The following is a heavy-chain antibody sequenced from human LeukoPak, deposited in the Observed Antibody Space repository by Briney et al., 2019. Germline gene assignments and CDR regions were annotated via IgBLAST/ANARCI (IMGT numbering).Heavy chain of an antibody. J-gene: IGHJ3*02. Sequence: PSETLSLTCTVSGGSISSGGYYWRWIRQPPGKGLEWIGYIYHSGSTYYNPSLKSRVTISVDRSKNQFSLKLSSVTAADTAVYYCARGPGIAAAAKAFDIWGQGTMVTVSS. CDR2: IYHSGST. CDR3: ARGPGIAAAAKAFDI. D-gene: IGHD6-13*01. CDR1: GGSISSGGYY. V-gene: IGHV4-30-2*01.